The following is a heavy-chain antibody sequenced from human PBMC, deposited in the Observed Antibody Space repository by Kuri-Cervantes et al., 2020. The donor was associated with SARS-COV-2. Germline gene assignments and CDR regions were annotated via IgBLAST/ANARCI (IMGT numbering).Heavy chain of an antibody. CDR2: IYYSGST. CDR3: ASFGYEGY. D-gene: IGHD5-12*01. V-gene: IGHV4-39*07. J-gene: IGHJ4*02. Sequence: SETLSLTCTVSGGSISSSSYYWGWIRQPPGKGLEWIGSIYYSGSTYYNPSLKSRVTISVDTSKNQFSLKLSSVTAADTTVYYCASFGYEGYWGQGTLVTVSS. CDR1: GGSISSSSYY.